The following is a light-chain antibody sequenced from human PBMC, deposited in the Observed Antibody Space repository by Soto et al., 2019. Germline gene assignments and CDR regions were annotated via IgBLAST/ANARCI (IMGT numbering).Light chain of an antibody. V-gene: IGLV6-57*02. Sequence: NFMLTQPHSVSESPGKTVTISCTGSSGSVASNFVHWYQRRPGSAPTIVIYGDNLRPSGVPDRFSGSIDSSSNSASLTISGLKTEDEADYFCQSYDRSSLYVFGTGTKLTVL. J-gene: IGLJ1*01. CDR3: QSYDRSSLYV. CDR2: GDN. CDR1: SGSVASNF.